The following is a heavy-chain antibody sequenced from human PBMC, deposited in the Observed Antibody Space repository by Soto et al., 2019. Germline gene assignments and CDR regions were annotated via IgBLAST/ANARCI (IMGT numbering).Heavy chain of an antibody. V-gene: IGHV4-39*01. D-gene: IGHD2-15*01. CDR3: ARHCSVDDFDY. J-gene: IGHJ4*02. CDR1: GDSITSNSYF. Sequence: QLQLQESGPGLVKPSETLSLTCTVSGDSITSNSYFWAWIRQPPGKGLEWIGSIYYRGTTYYNPSLRXRXTXSXXRSKNRFSPKLSSVTAADTAVYYCARHCSVDDFDYWGQGAPVTVSS. CDR2: IYYRGTT.